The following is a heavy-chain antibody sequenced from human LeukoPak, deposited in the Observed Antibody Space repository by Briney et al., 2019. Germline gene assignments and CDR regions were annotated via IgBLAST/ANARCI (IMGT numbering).Heavy chain of an antibody. CDR1: GYTFTSYY. Sequence: GASVKVSCKASGYTFTSYYMHWVRQAPGQGLEWMGIINPSGGSTSYAQKFQGRVTMTRNTSISTAYMELSSLRSEDTAVYYCARVSWFGELFYYYGMDVWGQGTTVTVSS. V-gene: IGHV1-46*01. CDR3: ARVSWFGELFYYYGMDV. J-gene: IGHJ6*02. D-gene: IGHD3-10*01. CDR2: INPSGGST.